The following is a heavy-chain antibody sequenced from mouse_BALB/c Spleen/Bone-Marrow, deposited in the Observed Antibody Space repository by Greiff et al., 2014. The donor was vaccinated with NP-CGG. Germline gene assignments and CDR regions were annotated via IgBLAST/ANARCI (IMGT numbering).Heavy chain of an antibody. CDR2: INPYNGGT. D-gene: IGHD2-10*02. CDR3: ARQLYGNYAY. J-gene: IGHJ3*01. Sequence: EVQLQQSGPELVKPGPSVKISCKASGYSFTGYYMHWVKQSHGMSLEWIGEINPYNGGTSYNQKFKGKATLTVDTYSSTAFMERHSLTSEDSLVYYCARQLYGNYAYWGQGTLVTVSA. V-gene: IGHV1S30*01. CDR1: GYSFTGYY.